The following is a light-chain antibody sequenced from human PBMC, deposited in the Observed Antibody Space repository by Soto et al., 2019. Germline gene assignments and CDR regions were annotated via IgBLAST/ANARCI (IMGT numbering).Light chain of an antibody. CDR1: QSLLHSNGYNY. J-gene: IGKJ5*01. CDR2: LGS. CDR3: VQVLQTIT. Sequence: DIVMTQSPLSLPVIPGEPASISCRSSQSLLHSNGYNYLDWYLQKPGQSPQLLIYLGSNRASGVPDRCSGSGSGTDFTLKISRVEAEDVGVYYCVQVLQTITFGQGTRLEIK. V-gene: IGKV2-28*01.